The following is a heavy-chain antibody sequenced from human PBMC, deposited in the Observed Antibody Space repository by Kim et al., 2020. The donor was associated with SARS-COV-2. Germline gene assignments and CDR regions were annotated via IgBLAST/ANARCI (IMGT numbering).Heavy chain of an antibody. J-gene: IGHJ6*02. CDR2: INPSGGST. D-gene: IGHD2-2*01. CDR3: ARAWGVCSSTSCYAAYYYYGMDV. Sequence: ASVKVSCKASGYTFTSYYMHWVRQAPGQGLEWMGIINPSGGSTSYAQKFQGRVTMTRDTSTSTVYMELSSLRSEDTAVYYCARAWGVCSSTSCYAAYYYYGMDVWGHGTTVTVSS. V-gene: IGHV1-46*01. CDR1: GYTFTSYY.